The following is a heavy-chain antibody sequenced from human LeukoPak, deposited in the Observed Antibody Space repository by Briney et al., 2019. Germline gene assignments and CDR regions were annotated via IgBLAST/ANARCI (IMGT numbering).Heavy chain of an antibody. CDR2: IYTSGST. CDR3: ARGRVGIAAAGTKAFDI. J-gene: IGHJ3*02. Sequence: SETLSLTCTVSGGSISSYYWSWIRQPAGKGLEWIGRIYTSGSTNYNPSLKSRVTISVDTSKNQFSLKLSSVTAADTAVYYCARGRVGIAAAGTKAFDIWGQGTMVTVSS. V-gene: IGHV4-4*07. CDR1: GGSISSYY. D-gene: IGHD6-13*01.